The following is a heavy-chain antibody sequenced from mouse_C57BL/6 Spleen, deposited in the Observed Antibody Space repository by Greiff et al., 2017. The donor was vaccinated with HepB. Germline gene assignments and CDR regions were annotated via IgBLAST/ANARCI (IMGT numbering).Heavy chain of an antibody. Sequence: EVQLQQSGAELVRPGASVKLSCTASGFNIKDDYMHWVKQRPEQGLEWIGWIDPENGDTEYASKFQGKATITADTSSNTAYLQLSSLTSEDTDVYYCTTGVTTVVPFAYWGQGTLVTVSA. CDR3: TTGVTTVVPFAY. D-gene: IGHD1-1*01. CDR2: IDPENGDT. J-gene: IGHJ3*01. CDR1: GFNIKDDY. V-gene: IGHV14-4*01.